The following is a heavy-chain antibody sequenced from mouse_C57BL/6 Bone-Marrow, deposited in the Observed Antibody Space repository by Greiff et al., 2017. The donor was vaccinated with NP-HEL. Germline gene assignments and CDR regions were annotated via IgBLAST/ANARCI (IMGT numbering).Heavy chain of an antibody. CDR1: GYTFTSYG. CDR3: ARPYYYGSSSYAMDY. J-gene: IGHJ4*01. Sequence: LVESGAELARPGASVKLSCKASGYTFTSYGISWVKQRTGQGLEWIGEIYPRSGNTYYNEKFKGKATLTADKSSSTAYMELRSLTSEDSAVYFCARPYYYGSSSYAMDYWGQGTSVTVSS. V-gene: IGHV1-81*01. D-gene: IGHD1-1*01. CDR2: IYPRSGNT.